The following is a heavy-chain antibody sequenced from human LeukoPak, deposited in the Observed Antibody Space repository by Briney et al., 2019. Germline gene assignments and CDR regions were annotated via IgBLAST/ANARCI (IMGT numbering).Heavy chain of an antibody. Sequence: GGSLRLACAASGFTVSSNYMTWVRQAPGKGLEWVSVIFGGGSTYYADSVKGRFTISRDNSKNTLFLQMNSLRVEDTAVYYCARGPGGYDNWGQGTLVTVSS. J-gene: IGHJ4*02. D-gene: IGHD3-16*01. CDR3: ARGPGGYDN. V-gene: IGHV3-66*01. CDR1: GFTVSSNY. CDR2: IFGGGST.